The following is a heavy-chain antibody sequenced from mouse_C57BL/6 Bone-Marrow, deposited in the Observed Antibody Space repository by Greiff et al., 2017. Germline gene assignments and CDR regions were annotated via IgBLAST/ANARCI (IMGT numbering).Heavy chain of an antibody. D-gene: IGHD1-1*01. V-gene: IGHV1-76*01. CDR2: IYPGSGNT. CDR3: ARSTDYYGSSYVRARDY. J-gene: IGHJ4*01. CDR1: GYTFTDYY. Sequence: QVQLQQSGAELVRPGASVKLSCKASGYTFTDYYLNWVKQRPGQGLEWSARIYPGSGNTYYNEKFKGKATLTAEKSSSTSYMQLSSLTSEDYAVYFCARSTDYYGSSYVRARDYWGQGTSVTVSS.